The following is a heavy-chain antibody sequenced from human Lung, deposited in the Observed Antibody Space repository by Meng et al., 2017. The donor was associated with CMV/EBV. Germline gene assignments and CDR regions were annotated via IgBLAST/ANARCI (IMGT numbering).Heavy chain of an antibody. CDR3: AIFQDIVVVPAAIPYYFDY. CDR1: GFPLLSYE. CDR2: ISSSGSTL. D-gene: IGHD2-2*02. J-gene: IGHJ4*02. Sequence: GESLKTPRPAPGFPLLSYEMNWVPQAPGKGLEWDSYISSSGSTLHYAATVKGRFTISRDNAKNSLYLQMNSLRAGDTAVYYCAIFQDIVVVPAAIPYYFDYWGQGXLVTVSS. V-gene: IGHV3-48*03.